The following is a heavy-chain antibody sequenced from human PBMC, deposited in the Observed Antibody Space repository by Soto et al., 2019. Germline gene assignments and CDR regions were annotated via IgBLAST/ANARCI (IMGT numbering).Heavy chain of an antibody. CDR3: ARMLTGYPTAFDY. D-gene: IGHD3-9*01. CDR1: GGTFSSYA. V-gene: IGHV1-69*05. Sequence: SVKVSCKASGGTFSSYAISWVRQAPGQGLEWMGGISPIYGNANYAQKFQGRVTMTTDTSTSTAYMELRSLRSDDTAVYYCARMLTGYPTAFDYWGQGTLVTVSS. J-gene: IGHJ4*02. CDR2: ISPIYGNA.